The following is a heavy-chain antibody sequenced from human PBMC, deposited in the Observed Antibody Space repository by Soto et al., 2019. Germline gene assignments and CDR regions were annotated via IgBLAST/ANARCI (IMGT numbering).Heavy chain of an antibody. Sequence: LSLTCAASGFTFSSYAMHWVRQAPGKGLEWVAVISYDGSNKYYADSVKGRFTISRDNSKNTLYLQMNSLRAEDTAVYYCVRDKRNYYDSSGYYYGAFDIWGQGTMVTVSS. J-gene: IGHJ3*02. CDR2: ISYDGSNK. D-gene: IGHD3-22*01. CDR3: VRDKRNYYDSSGYYYGAFDI. CDR1: GFTFSSYA. V-gene: IGHV3-30*04.